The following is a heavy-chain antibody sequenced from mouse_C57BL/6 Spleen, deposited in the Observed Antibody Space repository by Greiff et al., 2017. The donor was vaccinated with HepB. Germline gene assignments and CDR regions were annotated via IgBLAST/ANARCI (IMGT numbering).Heavy chain of an antibody. Sequence: EVQLQQSGAELVRPGASVKLSCTASGFNIKDDYMHWVKQRPEQGLEWIGWIDPENGDTEYASKVQGKATITADTSSNTAYLQLSSLTSEDTAVYYCTTRDWFFAYWGQGTLVTVSA. CDR3: TTRDWFFAY. CDR1: GFNIKDDY. V-gene: IGHV14-4*01. J-gene: IGHJ3*01. D-gene: IGHD2-2*01. CDR2: IDPENGDT.